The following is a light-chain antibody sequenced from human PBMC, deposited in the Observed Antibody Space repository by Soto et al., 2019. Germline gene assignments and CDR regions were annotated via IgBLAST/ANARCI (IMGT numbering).Light chain of an antibody. CDR3: QQSYSTPQT. V-gene: IGKV1-39*01. CDR2: KIS. J-gene: IGKJ1*01. CDR1: QSINSF. Sequence: DIQMTQSPSSLSASVGDRVTITCRASQSINSFLNWYQQKPGRAPTLLIYKISTLPNGVPSRFSGSESGTDFTLTISNPQPEDFATYYCQQSYSTPQTFGQGNKMEIK.